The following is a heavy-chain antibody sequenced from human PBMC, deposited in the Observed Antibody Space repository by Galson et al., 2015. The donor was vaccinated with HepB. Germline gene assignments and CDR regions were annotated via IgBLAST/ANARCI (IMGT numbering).Heavy chain of an antibody. V-gene: IGHV3-30-3*01. J-gene: IGHJ3*02. D-gene: IGHD4-17*01. Sequence: SLRLSCAASGFTFSSYAMHWVRQAPGKGLEWVAVISYDGSNKYYADSVKGRFTISRDNSKNTLYLQMNSLRAEDTAVYYAAYGDYVFAFDIWGQGTMVTVSS. CDR3: AYGDYVFAFDI. CDR1: GFTFSSYA. CDR2: ISYDGSNK.